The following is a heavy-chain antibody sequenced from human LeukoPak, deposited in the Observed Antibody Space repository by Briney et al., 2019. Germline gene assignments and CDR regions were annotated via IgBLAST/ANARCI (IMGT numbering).Heavy chain of an antibody. V-gene: IGHV3-23*01. CDR1: GFTFSSYA. CDR3: AKDSSMVRGVITDFDD. Sequence: GGSLRLSCAASGFTFSSYAMSWVRQAPGKGLEWVSAISGSGGSTYYADSVKGRFTISRDNSKNTLYLQMNSLRAEDTAVYYCAKDSSMVRGVITDFDDWGQGTLVTVSS. D-gene: IGHD3-10*01. J-gene: IGHJ4*02. CDR2: ISGSGGST.